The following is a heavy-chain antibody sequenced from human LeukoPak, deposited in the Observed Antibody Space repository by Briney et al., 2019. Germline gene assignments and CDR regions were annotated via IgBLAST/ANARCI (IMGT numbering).Heavy chain of an antibody. CDR2: ISFDGTTK. Sequence: GGSRRLSCAASGFTFSSYGMHWVRQAPGKGLEWVAVISFDGTTKYYADSVKGRFTISRDNSKNTVYLQMNSLRVEDTAVYYCAKDDTSSGRYYFDHWGQGTLVTVSS. J-gene: IGHJ4*02. CDR3: AKDDTSSGRYYFDH. V-gene: IGHV3-30*18. CDR1: GFTFSSYG. D-gene: IGHD3-10*01.